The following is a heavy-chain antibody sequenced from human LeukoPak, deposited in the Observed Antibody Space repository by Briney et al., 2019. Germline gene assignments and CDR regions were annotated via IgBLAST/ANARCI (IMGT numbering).Heavy chain of an antibody. Sequence: ASVTVSFKASGYTFTSYDINWVRHATGQGLEWMGWMNPNSGNTGYAQKFQGRVTMTRNTSISTAYMELSSLRSEDTAVYYCARAPTRLGAARRGYYYYYMDVWGKGTTVTVSS. D-gene: IGHD6-6*01. J-gene: IGHJ6*03. CDR1: GYTFTSYD. V-gene: IGHV1-8*01. CDR3: ARAPTRLGAARRGYYYYYMDV. CDR2: MNPNSGNT.